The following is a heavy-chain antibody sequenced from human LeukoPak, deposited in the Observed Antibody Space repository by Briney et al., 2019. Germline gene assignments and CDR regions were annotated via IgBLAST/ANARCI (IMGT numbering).Heavy chain of an antibody. CDR3: ARVKSYYYDTSDKDAFDI. D-gene: IGHD3-22*01. CDR2: ISPYSNGT. V-gene: IGHV1-2*02. J-gene: IGHJ3*02. Sequence: GASVKVSCKASGYNFSDYYLHWVRQAPGQGLEWMGWISPYSNGTKSAQNFQGRVTMTRDTSTSTVYMELSSLRSGDTAVYYCARVKSYYYDTSDKDAFDIWGQGTMVTVSS. CDR1: GYNFSDYY.